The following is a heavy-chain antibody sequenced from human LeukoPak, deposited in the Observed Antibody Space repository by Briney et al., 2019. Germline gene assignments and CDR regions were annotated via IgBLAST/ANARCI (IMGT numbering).Heavy chain of an antibody. Sequence: KPSETLSLTCTVSGGSISSSSYYLGWIRQPPGKGLEGIGSIYYSGSTYYNPSLKSRVTISVDTSKNQFSLKLSSVTAADTAVYYCARHGRDGDYVAYWGQGTLVTVSS. D-gene: IGHD4-17*01. CDR2: IYYSGST. CDR1: GGSISSSSYY. J-gene: IGHJ4*02. CDR3: ARHGRDGDYVAY. V-gene: IGHV4-39*01.